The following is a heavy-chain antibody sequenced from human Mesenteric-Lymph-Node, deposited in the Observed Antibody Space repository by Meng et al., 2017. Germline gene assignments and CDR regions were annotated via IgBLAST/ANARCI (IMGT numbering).Heavy chain of an antibody. CDR2: IYHSGST. CDR3: ARRRGGSGRDC. Sequence: QVQVQESGPGLVKPSETLSLTCTVSGGSISSNGYYGDWVRQPPGKGLEWIGAIYHSGSTSYNPSLQSRVTMFVDTSKNQFSLMLTSVTATDTAVYYCARRRGGSGRDCWGQGTLVTVSS. CDR1: GGSISSNGYY. D-gene: IGHD3-10*01. V-gene: IGHV4-39*01. J-gene: IGHJ4*02.